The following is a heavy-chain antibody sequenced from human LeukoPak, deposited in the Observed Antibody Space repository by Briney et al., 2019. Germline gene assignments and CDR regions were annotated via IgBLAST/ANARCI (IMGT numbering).Heavy chain of an antibody. Sequence: SETLSLTCAVYGGSFSGYYWSWIRQPPGKGLEWIGEINHSGSTNYNPSLKSRVTISVDTSKNQFSLKLSSVTAADTAVYYCARTRAARPSSFDYWGQGTLVTVSS. CDR1: GGSFSGYY. V-gene: IGHV4-34*01. J-gene: IGHJ4*02. CDR2: INHSGST. D-gene: IGHD6-6*01. CDR3: ARTRAARPSSFDY.